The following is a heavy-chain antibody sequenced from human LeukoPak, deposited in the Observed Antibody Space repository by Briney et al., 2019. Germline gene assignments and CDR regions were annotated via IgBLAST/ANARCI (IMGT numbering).Heavy chain of an antibody. CDR2: ISSSSSYI. V-gene: IGHV3-21*01. CDR3: ARDSDYYGFDY. Sequence: GGSLRLSCAASGFTFSSYSMNWVRQAPGNGLEWVSSISSSSSYIYYADSVKGRFTISRDNAKNSLYLQMNSLRAEDTAVYYCARDSDYYGFDYWGQGTLVTVSS. D-gene: IGHD3-3*01. CDR1: GFTFSSYS. J-gene: IGHJ4*02.